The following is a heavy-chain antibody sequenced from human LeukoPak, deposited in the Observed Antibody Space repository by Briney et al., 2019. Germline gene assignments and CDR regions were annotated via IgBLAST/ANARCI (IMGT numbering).Heavy chain of an antibody. CDR3: ATGRDYGGKGYFDY. J-gene: IGHJ4*02. Sequence: SVKVPCKASGGTFSNNHAITWVRQAPGQGLEWVGGIIAAFGSGKYAQKFQGRVSITTDESTSTAYMGLSSLRSEDTAVYYCATGRDYGGKGYFDYWGQGTLVTVSS. D-gene: IGHD4-23*01. V-gene: IGHV1-69*05. CDR2: IIAAFGSG. CDR1: GGTFSNNHA.